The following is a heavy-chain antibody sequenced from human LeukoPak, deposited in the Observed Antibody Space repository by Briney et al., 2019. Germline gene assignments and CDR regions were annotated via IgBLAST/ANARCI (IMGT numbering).Heavy chain of an antibody. CDR3: ARGGNYYDSSGHLY. D-gene: IGHD3-22*01. CDR1: GGSFSGYY. V-gene: IGHV4-34*01. J-gene: IGHJ4*02. CDR2: INHSGST. Sequence: SETLSLTCAVYGGSFSGYYWSWIRQPPGKGLEWIGEINHSGSTNYNPSLKSRVTISVDTSKSQFSLKLSSVTAADTAVYYCARGGNYYDSSGHLYWGQGTLVTVSS.